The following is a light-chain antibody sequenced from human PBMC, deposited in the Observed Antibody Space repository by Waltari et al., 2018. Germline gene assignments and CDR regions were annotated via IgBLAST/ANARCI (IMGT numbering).Light chain of an antibody. V-gene: IGKV3-20*01. Sequence: EIVLTQSRGTLSLSPGERATFSCRASQSVSSNYLAWYQQKPGQAPRLLIYGASSRATGIPDRFSGSGSGTDFTLTISRLEPEDFAVYYCQQYGSSLFTFGQGTRLEIK. CDR3: QQYGSSLFT. CDR1: QSVSSNY. CDR2: GAS. J-gene: IGKJ5*01.